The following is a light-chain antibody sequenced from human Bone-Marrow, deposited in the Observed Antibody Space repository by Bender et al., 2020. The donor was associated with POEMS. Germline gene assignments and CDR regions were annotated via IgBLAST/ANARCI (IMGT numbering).Light chain of an antibody. Sequence: QSALTQPASVSGSPGQSITISCTGTRSDVGNYNVVSWFQQHPGKVPKLMIFEVSKRPSWVSDRFSGSQSGNTASLTISGLQAEDEADYYCSSYTSSDTVVFGGGTKLTVL. J-gene: IGLJ2*01. CDR1: RSDVGNYNV. CDR2: EVS. V-gene: IGLV2-14*02. CDR3: SSYTSSDTVV.